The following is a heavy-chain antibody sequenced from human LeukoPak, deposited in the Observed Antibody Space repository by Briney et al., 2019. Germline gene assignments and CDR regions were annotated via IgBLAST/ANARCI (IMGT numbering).Heavy chain of an antibody. CDR3: AKGQQLVPNFLLAY. CDR2: ISGSGGST. CDR1: GFTFSSYA. D-gene: IGHD6-6*01. V-gene: IGHV3-23*01. J-gene: IGHJ4*02. Sequence: GGSLRLPRAASGFTFSSYAMSWVRQAPGKGLEWVSAISGSGGSTYYADSVKGRFTISRDNSKNTLYLQMNSLRAEDTAVYYCAKGQQLVPNFLLAYWGQGTLVTVSS.